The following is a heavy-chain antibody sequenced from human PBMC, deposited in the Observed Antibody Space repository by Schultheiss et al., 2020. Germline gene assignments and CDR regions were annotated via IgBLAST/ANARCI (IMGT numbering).Heavy chain of an antibody. J-gene: IGHJ4*02. D-gene: IGHD1-14*01. V-gene: IGHV2-5*01. CDR3: ARNDLPGYYFDY. Sequence: SGPTLVKPTQTLTLTCTFSGFSLSTSGVGVGWIRQPPGKALEWLALIYWNDDKRYSPSLKSRLTITKDTSKNQVVLTMTNMDPVDTATYYCARNDLPGYYFDYWGQGTLVTVSS. CDR1: GFSLSTSGVG. CDR2: IYWNDDK.